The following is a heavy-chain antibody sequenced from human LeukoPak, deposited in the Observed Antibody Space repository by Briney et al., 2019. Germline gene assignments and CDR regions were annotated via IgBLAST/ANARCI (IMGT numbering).Heavy chain of an antibody. CDR2: TRQDGNEK. D-gene: IGHD6-13*01. Sequence: PGGSLRLSCAVSGFTFSSYWMNWVRQAPGKGLEWVASTRQDGNEKSYVDSVKGRFTISRDNTKDSLYLQIDSLRAEDTAMYFCARDGTAPGLYFDLWGQGTLVTVSS. CDR1: GFTFSSYW. J-gene: IGHJ4*01. CDR3: ARDGTAPGLYFDL. V-gene: IGHV3-7*01.